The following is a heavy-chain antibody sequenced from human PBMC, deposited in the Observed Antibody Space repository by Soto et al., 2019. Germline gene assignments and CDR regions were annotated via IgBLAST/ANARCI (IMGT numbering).Heavy chain of an antibody. CDR1: GDTFTGYY. V-gene: IGHV1-2*02. CDR2: INPNSGGT. J-gene: IGHJ4*02. CDR3: ARDLTFVRKWELRDLVDY. D-gene: IGHD1-26*01. Sequence: VASVKVSCKASGDTFTGYYMHWVRQAPGQGLEWMGWINPNSGGTNYAQKFQGRVTMTRDTSISTAYMELSRLRSDDTAVYYCARDLTFVRKWELRDLVDYWGQGTLVTV.